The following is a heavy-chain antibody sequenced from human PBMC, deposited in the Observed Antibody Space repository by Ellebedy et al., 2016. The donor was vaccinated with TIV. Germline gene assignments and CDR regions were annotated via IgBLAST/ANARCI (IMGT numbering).Heavy chain of an antibody. CDR1: GFTFSSYW. V-gene: IGHV3-7*03. J-gene: IGHJ5*02. D-gene: IGHD4-17*01. Sequence: GESLKISXAASGFTFSSYWMSWVRQAPGKGLEWVANIKQDGSEKYYVDSVKGRFTISRDNAKNSLYLKMNSLRAEDTAGYSCASLQMTTTFNWFDPWGQGTLVTVSS. CDR3: ASLQMTTTFNWFDP. CDR2: IKQDGSEK.